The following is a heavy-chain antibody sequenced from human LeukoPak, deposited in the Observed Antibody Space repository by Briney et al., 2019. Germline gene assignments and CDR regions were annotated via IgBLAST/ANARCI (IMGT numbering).Heavy chain of an antibody. CDR3: AREGGPYRPLDY. CDR1: GGSISSTNW. CDR2: VHLSGRT. J-gene: IGHJ4*02. Sequence: SGTLSLTCGVSGGSISSTNWWTWVRQPPGEGLEWIGEVHLSGRTNYNPSLESRVTMSVDMSENHISLKLTSVTAADTAVYYCAREGGPYRPLDYSGQGTLVAVSS. V-gene: IGHV4-4*02.